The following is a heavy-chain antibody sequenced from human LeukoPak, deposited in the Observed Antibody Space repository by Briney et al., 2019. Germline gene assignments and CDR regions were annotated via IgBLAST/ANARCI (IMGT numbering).Heavy chain of an antibody. J-gene: IGHJ5*02. CDR3: ARQEYCSGGSCYTWFDP. CDR1: GYSINNYW. CDR2: IYPADSDI. V-gene: IGHV5-51*01. Sequence: GESLKISCKGSGYSINNYWIGWVRQMPGKGLEWMGIIYPADSDIRYSPSFQGQVTISADKSISAAYLQWSSLKASDTAMYYCARQEYCSGGSCYTWFDPWGQGTLVIVSS. D-gene: IGHD2-15*01.